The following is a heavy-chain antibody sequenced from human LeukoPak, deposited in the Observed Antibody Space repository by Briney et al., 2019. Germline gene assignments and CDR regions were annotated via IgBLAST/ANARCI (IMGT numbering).Heavy chain of an antibody. V-gene: IGHV4-34*01. CDR3: ARGPIEYQLLSFDP. Sequence: SETLSLTCAVYGGSFSGYYWSWIRQPPGKGLEWIGEINHSGGTNYNPSLKSRVTISVDTSKNQFSLKLSSVTAADTAVYYCARGPIEYQLLSFDPWGQGTLVTVSS. CDR1: GGSFSGYY. J-gene: IGHJ5*02. CDR2: INHSGGT. D-gene: IGHD2-2*01.